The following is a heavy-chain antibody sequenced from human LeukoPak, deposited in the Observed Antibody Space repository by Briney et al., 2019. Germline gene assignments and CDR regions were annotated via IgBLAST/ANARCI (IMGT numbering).Heavy chain of an antibody. Sequence: SETLSLTCTVSGGSIRSYFWSWIRQAPGKGLEWIGYIYNSESTNYNPSLKSRVTITVDASKNQISLRLASVTAADTAVYYCLRSEGGSGGHWGQGTLVTVSS. CDR2: IYNSEST. V-gene: IGHV4-59*01. CDR3: LRSEGGSGGH. J-gene: IGHJ4*02. D-gene: IGHD6-19*01. CDR1: GGSIRSYF.